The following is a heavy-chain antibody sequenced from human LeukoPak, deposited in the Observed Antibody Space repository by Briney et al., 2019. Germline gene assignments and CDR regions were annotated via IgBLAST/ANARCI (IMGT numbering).Heavy chain of an antibody. CDR2: INHSGST. J-gene: IGHJ6*02. D-gene: IGHD6-13*01. CDR1: GGSFSGYY. CDR3: ARGRGSSPYYYYYGMDV. V-gene: IGHV4-34*01. Sequence: PSETLSLTCAVYGGSFSGYYWSWIRQPPGKGLEWIGEINHSGSTNYNPSLKSRVTISVDTSKNQFSLKLSSVTAADTAVYYCARGRGSSPYYYYYGMDVWGQGTTVTVSS.